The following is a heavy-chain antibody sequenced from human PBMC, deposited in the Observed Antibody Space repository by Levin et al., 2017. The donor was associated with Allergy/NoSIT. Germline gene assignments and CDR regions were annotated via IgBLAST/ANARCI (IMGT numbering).Heavy chain of an antibody. D-gene: IGHD6-19*01. CDR2: ISSSSSYI. CDR3: ARVGVAVADNYYYYGMDV. V-gene: IGHV3-21*01. CDR1: GFTFSSYS. J-gene: IGHJ6*02. Sequence: GGSPRLSCAASGFTFSSYSMNWVRQAPGKGLEWVSSISSSSSYIYYADSVKGRFTISRDNAKNSLYLQMNSLRAEDTAVYYCARVGVAVADNYYYYGMDVWGQGTTVTVSS.